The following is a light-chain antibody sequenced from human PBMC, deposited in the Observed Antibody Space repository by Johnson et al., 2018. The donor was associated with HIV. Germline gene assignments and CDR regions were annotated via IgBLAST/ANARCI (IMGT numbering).Light chain of an antibody. CDR2: ENN. J-gene: IGLJ1*01. Sequence: QSVLTQPPSVSAAPGQKVTISCSGSSSNICNNYVSWYQQLPGTAPKLLIYENNMRPSGIPDRFSGSKSGTSATLGITGLQTGGEADYYCGTWDSSLSAGRVFGTGTKVTVL. CDR3: GTWDSSLSAGRV. CDR1: SSNICNNY. V-gene: IGLV1-51*02.